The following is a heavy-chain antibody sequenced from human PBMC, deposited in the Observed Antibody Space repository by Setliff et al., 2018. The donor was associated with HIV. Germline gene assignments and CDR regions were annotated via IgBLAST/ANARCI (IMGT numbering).Heavy chain of an antibody. J-gene: IGHJ5*02. Sequence: SVKVSCKASGYTFTDYYMHWVRQAPGQGLEWMGGIIPIFGTTTYAQKFQGRVTITADDSTSTVYMELSSLKSEDTAMYYCARDEGMTTRRGRFDPWGQGTLVTVSS. D-gene: IGHD4-4*01. CDR2: IIPIFGTT. V-gene: IGHV1-69*13. CDR1: GYTFTDYY. CDR3: ARDEGMTTRRGRFDP.